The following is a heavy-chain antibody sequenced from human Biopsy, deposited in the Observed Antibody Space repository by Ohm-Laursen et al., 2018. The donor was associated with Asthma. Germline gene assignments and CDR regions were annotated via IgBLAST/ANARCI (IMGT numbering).Heavy chain of an antibody. D-gene: IGHD1-26*01. J-gene: IGHJ4*02. CDR3: ARDFGCGSYFVGTTFDY. V-gene: IGHV3-30*03. Sequence: SLRLSCSASGFTFKAYGIHWVRQAPGKGLEWVAVMSCEESVQYFADSVKGRFTFSRDNSKNALYLQMNSLRAEDSAVYYCARDFGCGSYFVGTTFDYWGQGALVTVSS. CDR2: MSCEESVQ. CDR1: GFTFKAYG.